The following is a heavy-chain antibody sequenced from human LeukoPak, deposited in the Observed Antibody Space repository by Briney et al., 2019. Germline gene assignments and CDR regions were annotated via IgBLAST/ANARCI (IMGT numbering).Heavy chain of an antibody. J-gene: IGHJ4*02. CDR1: GGSVTSGIYY. V-gene: IGHV4-61*01. Sequence: PSETLSLTCTVSGGSVTSGIYYWRWIRQPPGKGLEWIGYIYYSGTTTYNPPLKSRVTISIDTSKNQFSLKLSSVTAADTAVYYCARVDPLWVPDYWGQGTLVTVSS. CDR2: IYYSGTT. CDR3: ARVDPLWVPDY. D-gene: IGHD4/OR15-4a*01.